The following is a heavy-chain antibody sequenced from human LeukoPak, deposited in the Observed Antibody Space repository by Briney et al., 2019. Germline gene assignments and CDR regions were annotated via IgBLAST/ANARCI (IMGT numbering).Heavy chain of an antibody. CDR1: GFTVSNNY. D-gene: IGHD6-13*01. V-gene: IGHV3-53*01. Sequence: PGGALRLSCAASGFTVSNNYMSWVRQAPGKGLEWVSVIYRGGSTYYADSVKGRFTISRDNSKNTVYLQMNSLRAEDTAMYHCARKSLGIVAAGTFFGSWGQGTLVTVSS. J-gene: IGHJ5*02. CDR2: IYRGGST. CDR3: ARKSLGIVAAGTFFGS.